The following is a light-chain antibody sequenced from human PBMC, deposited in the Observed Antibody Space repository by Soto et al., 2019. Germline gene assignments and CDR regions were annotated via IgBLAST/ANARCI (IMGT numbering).Light chain of an antibody. CDR3: QEYLSIPRT. Sequence: DIVMTQSPDSLAVSLGERATINCKSSQSLLYSSNSKNYLAWYQRKSGQPPKLLIYWASTRESGVPDRFSGRGSGTDFTLTISSLKADDVAVYYCQEYLSIPRTFGQGTKVEIK. CDR1: QSLLYSSNSKNY. J-gene: IGKJ1*01. V-gene: IGKV4-1*01. CDR2: WAS.